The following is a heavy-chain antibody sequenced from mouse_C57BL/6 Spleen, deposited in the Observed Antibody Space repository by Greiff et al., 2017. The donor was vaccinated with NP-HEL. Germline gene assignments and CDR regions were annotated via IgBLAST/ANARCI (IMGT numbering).Heavy chain of an antibody. V-gene: IGHV5-15*01. CDR2: ISNLAYSI. Sequence: EVQGVASGGGLVQPGGSLKLSCAASGVTFSDYGMAWVRQAPRKGPEWVAFISNLAYSIYYADTVTGRFTISRENAKNTLYLEMSSLRSEDTAMYYCARQDYGSNWYFDVWGTGTTVTVSS. J-gene: IGHJ1*03. CDR3: ARQDYGSNWYFDV. D-gene: IGHD1-1*01. CDR1: GVTFSDYG.